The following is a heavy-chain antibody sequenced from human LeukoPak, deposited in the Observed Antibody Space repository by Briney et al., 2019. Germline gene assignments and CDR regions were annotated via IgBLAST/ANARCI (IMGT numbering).Heavy chain of an antibody. V-gene: IGHV3-30-3*01. Sequence: PGGSLRLSCAASGFTFSSYAMHWVRQAPGKGLEWVAVISYDGSNKYYADSVKGRFTISRDNSKNTLYLQMNSLRAEDTAVYYCARVGMYILTGYPTDHYGMDVWGQGTTVTVSS. CDR2: ISYDGSNK. J-gene: IGHJ6*02. CDR3: ARVGMYILTGYPTDHYGMDV. D-gene: IGHD3-9*01. CDR1: GFTFSSYA.